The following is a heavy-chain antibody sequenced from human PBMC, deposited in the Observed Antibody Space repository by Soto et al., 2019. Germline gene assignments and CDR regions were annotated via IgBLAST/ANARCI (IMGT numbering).Heavy chain of an antibody. Sequence: EVQLVESGGGLVQPGRSLRLSCAASGFTFDDYAMHWVRQAPGKGLEWVSGISWNSGSIGYADSVKGRFTISRDNAKNSLYLQMSSLRAEDMALYYCAKGDSGSYVSAFDIWGQGTMVTVSS. CDR2: ISWNSGSI. CDR3: AKGDSGSYVSAFDI. J-gene: IGHJ3*02. CDR1: GFTFDDYA. D-gene: IGHD1-26*01. V-gene: IGHV3-9*03.